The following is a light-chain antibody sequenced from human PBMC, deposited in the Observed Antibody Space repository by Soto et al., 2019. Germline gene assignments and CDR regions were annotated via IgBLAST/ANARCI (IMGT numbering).Light chain of an antibody. Sequence: QMTQSPSSLSASIGDRVTITCQASQDIATSLNWYQQKPGKAPNLMIYDASSLERGVPSRFSGSGSGTDFTFTISSLRPEDIATYYCQQYDDLPRTFGQGTRLEIK. CDR2: DAS. CDR3: QQYDDLPRT. J-gene: IGKJ5*01. V-gene: IGKV1-33*01. CDR1: QDIATS.